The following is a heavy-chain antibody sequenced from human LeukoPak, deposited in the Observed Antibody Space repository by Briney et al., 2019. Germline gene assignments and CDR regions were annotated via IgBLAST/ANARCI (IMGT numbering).Heavy chain of an antibody. J-gene: IGHJ4*02. V-gene: IGHV3-7*04. CDR3: VRGDWYFDY. D-gene: IGHD2-21*01. CDR1: GLNFSESR. Sequence: PGGSLTLSCITSGLNFSESRLTWVRQAGGKGLGGVANINRYGNEKRFLDSVEGRFTISRDNAKNSLDLQMRSLRPQDTAVYFCVRGDWYFDYWGQGILVTVSP. CDR2: INRYGNEK.